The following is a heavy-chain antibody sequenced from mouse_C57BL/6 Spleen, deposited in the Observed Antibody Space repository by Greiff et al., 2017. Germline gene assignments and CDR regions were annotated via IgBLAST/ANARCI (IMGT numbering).Heavy chain of an antibody. V-gene: IGHV1-72*01. CDR3: ARLDGNSFYYAMDY. CDR1: GYTFTSYW. J-gene: IGHJ4*01. CDR2: IDPNSGGT. D-gene: IGHD2-1*01. Sequence: VQLQQPGAELVKPGASVKLSCKASGYTFTSYWMHWVKQRPGRGLEWIGRIDPNSGGTKYNEKFQSKATLTVDKPSSTAYMQLSSLTSEDSAVYYCARLDGNSFYYAMDYWGQGTSVTVSS.